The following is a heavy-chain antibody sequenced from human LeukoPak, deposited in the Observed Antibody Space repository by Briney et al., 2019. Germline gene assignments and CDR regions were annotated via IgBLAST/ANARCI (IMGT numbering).Heavy chain of an antibody. J-gene: IGHJ4*02. Sequence: PSETLSLTCTVSGGSISSSNFYWGWVRQPPGKGLEWIVSIYYSGSTYYNPSLKSRVTISVDTSKNQLSLKLSSVTAADTAVYYCALEWSLEKPLWGQGTLVTVSS. CDR1: GGSISSSNFY. D-gene: IGHD3-3*01. V-gene: IGHV4-39*07. CDR2: IYYSGST. CDR3: ALEWSLEKPL.